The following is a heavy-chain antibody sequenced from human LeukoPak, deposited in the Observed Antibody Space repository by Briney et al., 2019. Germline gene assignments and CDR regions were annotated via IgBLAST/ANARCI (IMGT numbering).Heavy chain of an antibody. D-gene: IGHD1-1*01. CDR2: INQDGSEK. CDR3: AEGTTG. CDR1: GFTFSNYA. J-gene: IGHJ4*02. Sequence: GGSLRLSCAASGFTFSNYAMSWVRQAPGKGLEWVANINQDGSEKFYVDSVKGRFTISRDNAKNSLYLQMNSLRAEDTAVYYCAEGTTGWGQGTLVTVSS. V-gene: IGHV3-7*01.